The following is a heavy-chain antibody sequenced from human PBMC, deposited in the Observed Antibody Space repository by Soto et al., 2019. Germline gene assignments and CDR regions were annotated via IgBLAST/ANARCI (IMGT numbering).Heavy chain of an antibody. J-gene: IGHJ2*01. CDR2: ISYDGKQT. V-gene: IGHV3-30*03. CDR1: GVTFKDYG. Sequence: GGSLRLSCGAPGVTFKDYGMHWVRQAPGKGLEWVAVISYDGKQTYYADSVKGRFTISKDKSRRTLFLQMNSLRVDDTAVYYCARDGWGSNWYFDLWGRGTLVTVSS. CDR3: ARDGWGSNWYFDL. D-gene: IGHD3-16*01.